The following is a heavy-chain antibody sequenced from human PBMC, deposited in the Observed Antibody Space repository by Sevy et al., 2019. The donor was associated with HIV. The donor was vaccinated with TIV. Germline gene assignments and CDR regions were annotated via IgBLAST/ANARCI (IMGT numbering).Heavy chain of an antibody. CDR1: GYTFASEG. CDR3: ARVPTYYYGSATYFES. Sequence: ASVKVSCKASGYTFASEGVSWVRQAPGQGLEWMGWIGAYNGNRNSAQKFQARVTMTIDTSTSTAYMALRSLRSDDTAVYYCARVPTYYYGSATYFESWGQGTLVTVSS. CDR2: IGAYNGNR. D-gene: IGHD3-10*01. V-gene: IGHV1-18*01. J-gene: IGHJ4*02.